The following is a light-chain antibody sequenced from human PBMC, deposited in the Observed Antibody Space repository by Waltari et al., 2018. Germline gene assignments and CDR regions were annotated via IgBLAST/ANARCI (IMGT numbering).Light chain of an antibody. Sequence: DIQMIQSPSSVSASLGDRVTLTCRASQEIGRWFAWYQHKPGRAPNLLIFAASSLQNGGPSRFSGSGAGTYFPLTINRLQPEDFATYYCQQANTVPFTFGQGTKLEIK. CDR3: QQANTVPFT. V-gene: IGKV1-12*01. CDR1: QEIGRW. CDR2: AAS. J-gene: IGKJ2*01.